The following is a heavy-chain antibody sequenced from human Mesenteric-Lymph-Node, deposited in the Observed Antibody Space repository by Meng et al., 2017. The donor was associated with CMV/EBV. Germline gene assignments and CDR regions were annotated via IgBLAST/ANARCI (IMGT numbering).Heavy chain of an antibody. V-gene: IGHV1-2*02. CDR1: GYTFTGYY. CDR2: INPNSGGT. CDR3: ARRGLSSHYYGMDV. D-gene: IGHD3-16*02. J-gene: IGHJ6*02. Sequence: ASVKVSCKASGYTFTGYYIHWVRQAPGQGLEWMGWINPNSGGTKYAKKFQGRVTMTRDTSISTAYMELSRLRSDDTAVYYCARRGLSSHYYGMDVWGPGTTVTVSS.